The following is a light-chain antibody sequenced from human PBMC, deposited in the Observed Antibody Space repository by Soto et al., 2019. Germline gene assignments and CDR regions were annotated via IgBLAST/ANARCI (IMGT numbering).Light chain of an antibody. J-gene: IGLJ1*01. V-gene: IGLV2-23*01. CDR3: CSYAGGTYV. Sequence: QSALTQPASVSGSPGQSITISCTGTSSDVGAYNLVSWYQQHPGKAPKLIISEANRRPSGISDRFSTSKSGNTASLTISGLQAEDEAEYYCCSYAGGTYVFGTGTKVTVL. CDR1: SSDVGAYNL. CDR2: EAN.